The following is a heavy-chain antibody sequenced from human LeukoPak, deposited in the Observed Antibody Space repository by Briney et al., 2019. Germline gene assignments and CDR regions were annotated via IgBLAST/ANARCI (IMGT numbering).Heavy chain of an antibody. CDR1: GYTFTSYD. CDR2: MNPNSSNT. J-gene: IGHJ4*02. Sequence: GASVKVSCKASGYTFTSYDINWVRQATGQGLEWMGWMNPNSSNTGYAQKFQGRVTMTRNTSISTAYMELSSLRSEDTAVYYCARGVVTMVRGATNYFDYWGQGTLVTVSS. CDR3: ARGVVTMVRGATNYFDY. V-gene: IGHV1-8*01. D-gene: IGHD3-10*01.